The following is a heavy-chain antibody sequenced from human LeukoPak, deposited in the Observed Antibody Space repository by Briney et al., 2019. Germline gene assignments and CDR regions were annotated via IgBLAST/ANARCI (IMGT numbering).Heavy chain of an antibody. J-gene: IGHJ4*02. CDR3: ARGILEYSSSWYYYFDY. Sequence: PSETLSLTCTVSGGSISSSSYYWGWIRQPPGKGLEWIGSIYYSGSTYYNPSLKSRVTISVDTSKNQFSLKLSSVTAADTAVYYCARGILEYSSSWYYYFDYWGQGTLVTVSS. CDR2: IYYSGST. V-gene: IGHV4-39*07. CDR1: GGSISSSSYY. D-gene: IGHD6-13*01.